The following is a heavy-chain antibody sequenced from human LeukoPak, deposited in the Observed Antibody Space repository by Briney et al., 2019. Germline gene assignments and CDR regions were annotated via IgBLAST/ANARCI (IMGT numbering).Heavy chain of an antibody. D-gene: IGHD3-16*01. CDR2: ISSTSTYI. CDR1: GFTFSTYS. V-gene: IGHV3-21*01. CDR3: TRGGYFDY. Sequence: GGSLRLSCAASGFTFSTYSMNWVRQVPGKGLEWVSSISSTSTYIYYADSVKGRFTISRDNAKNSLYLQMNSLRAEDTAVYYCTRGGYFDYWGQGTLVTVSS. J-gene: IGHJ4*02.